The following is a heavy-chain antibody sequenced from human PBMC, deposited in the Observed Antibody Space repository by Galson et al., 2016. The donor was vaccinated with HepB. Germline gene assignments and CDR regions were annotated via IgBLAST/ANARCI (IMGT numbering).Heavy chain of an antibody. CDR3: VSGNVAGIDY. V-gene: IGHV4-38-2*01. J-gene: IGHJ4*02. Sequence: SETLSLTCAVSGFSISTGYYWGWIRQPPGKGLYWIGNIYHNGNTYYNTSIRSRVIPSAATPKNFFSLNLSSVTAADTAVYYCVSGNVAGIDYWGQGTLVTVSS. D-gene: IGHD6-19*01. CDR2: IYHNGNT. CDR1: GFSISTGYY.